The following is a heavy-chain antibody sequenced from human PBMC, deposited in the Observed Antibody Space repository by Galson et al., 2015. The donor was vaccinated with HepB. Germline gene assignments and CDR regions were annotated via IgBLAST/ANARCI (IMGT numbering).Heavy chain of an antibody. Sequence: SLRLCCAASGFTFSDYPMNWVRQAPGKGLEWVSSINGVGRSSYYADSVQGRFTISRDNSKSTLSLQMKSLRAEDTAVYSCANSAGLDISTLFYYCGMDVWGQGATVTVSS. D-gene: IGHD3-9*01. V-gene: IGHV3-23*01. J-gene: IGHJ6*02. CDR3: ANSAGLDISTLFYYCGMDV. CDR2: INGVGRSS. CDR1: GFTFSDYP.